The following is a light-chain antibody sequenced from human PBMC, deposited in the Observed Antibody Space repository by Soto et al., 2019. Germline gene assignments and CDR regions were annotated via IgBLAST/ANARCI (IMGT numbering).Light chain of an antibody. CDR1: QSVSSN. V-gene: IGKV3-15*01. CDR2: GSS. Sequence: ETVMTQSPPTLSVSRGERVTLSCMSSQSVSSNLAWDQQKPGQAPRLIIYGSSTRATGIPARFSGSGSGTELTLTISSLQSEDFAVYYCQQYNNWASSTFGQGTRLEIK. CDR3: QQYNNWASST. J-gene: IGKJ5*01.